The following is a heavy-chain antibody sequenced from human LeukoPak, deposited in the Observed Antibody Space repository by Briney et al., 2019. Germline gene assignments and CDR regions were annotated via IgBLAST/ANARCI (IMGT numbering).Heavy chain of an antibody. V-gene: IGHV7-4-1*02. CDR3: ARSLSPFYDYVWGSYLWGANDAFDI. Sequence: ASVTVSFKASGYTFTSYAMNWVRQAPGQGLEWMGWINTNTGNPTYAQGFTGRFVFSLDTSVSTAYLQISSLKAEDTAVYYCARSLSPFYDYVWGSYLWGANDAFDIWGQGTMVTVSS. D-gene: IGHD3-16*02. CDR2: INTNTGNP. CDR1: GYTFTSYA. J-gene: IGHJ3*02.